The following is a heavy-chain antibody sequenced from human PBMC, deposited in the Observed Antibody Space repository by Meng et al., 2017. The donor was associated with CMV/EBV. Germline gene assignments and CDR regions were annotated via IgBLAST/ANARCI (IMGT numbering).Heavy chain of an antibody. D-gene: IGHD2-21*02. Sequence: SCAASGFTFSSYGMHWVHQAPGKGLEWVAFIRYDGSNKYYADSVKGRFTISRDNANSSLYLQLHSLRVEDTAVYFCARTCSDCPFEFWGRGTLVTVSS. V-gene: IGHV3-33*01. CDR1: GFTFSSYG. CDR2: IRYDGSNK. CDR3: ARTCSDCPFEF. J-gene: IGHJ4*02.